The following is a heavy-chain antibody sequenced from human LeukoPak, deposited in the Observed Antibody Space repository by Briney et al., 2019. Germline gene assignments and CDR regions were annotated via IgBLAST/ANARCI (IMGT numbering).Heavy chain of an antibody. Sequence: PGGSLRLSCAASGFTFSSYWMSWVRQAPGKGLVWVANIKQDGSEKYYVDSVKGRFTISRDNAKNSLYLQINSLRTEDTAVYYCARVSPKDAFDIWGQGTMVTVSS. CDR2: IKQDGSEK. CDR1: GFTFSSYW. CDR3: ARVSPKDAFDI. J-gene: IGHJ3*02. V-gene: IGHV3-7*01.